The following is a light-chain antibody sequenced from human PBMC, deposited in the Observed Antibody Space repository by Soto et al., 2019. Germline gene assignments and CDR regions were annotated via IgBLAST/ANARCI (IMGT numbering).Light chain of an antibody. V-gene: IGLV2-14*01. J-gene: IGLJ1*01. CDR2: DVA. CDR1: SNDVGGYNY. Sequence: QSVLTQPASVSGSPGQSITISCTGTSNDVGGYNYVSWYQQHPGKAPKLMIDDVANLPSGDSNHFSGSNSDNTASRTISDIQAEDEADYHCCSYTSIRLYVLVTGTKVSVL. CDR3: CSYTSIRLYV.